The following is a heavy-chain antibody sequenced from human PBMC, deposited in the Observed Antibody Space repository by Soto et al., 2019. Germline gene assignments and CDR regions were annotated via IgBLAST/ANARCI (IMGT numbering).Heavy chain of an antibody. J-gene: IGHJ6*02. D-gene: IGHD4-4*01. V-gene: IGHV3-33*06. Sequence: GGSLRLSCAASGFTFSSYGMHWVRQAPGKGLEWVAVIWYDGSNKYYADSVKGRFTISRDNSKNTLYLQMNSLRAEDTAVYYCAKDYSKRYYYYAMDVWGQGTTVTVSS. CDR2: IWYDGSNK. CDR3: AKDYSKRYYYYAMDV. CDR1: GFTFSSYG.